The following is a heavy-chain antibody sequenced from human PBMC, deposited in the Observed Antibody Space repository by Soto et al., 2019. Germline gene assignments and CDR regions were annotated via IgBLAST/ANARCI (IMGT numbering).Heavy chain of an antibody. J-gene: IGHJ5*02. CDR2: IYYSGSI. CDR3: ARQSESTGYFYGWFDP. D-gene: IGHD3-9*01. Sequence: QVQLQESGPGLVRPSQTLSLTCTVSGGSINSRGYYWTWIRQHPGKGLEWIGNIYYSGSIHFNPSLKSRLTMLVDTSENQFSLKLTSVPAADTAVYYWARQSESTGYFYGWFDPWGQGTLVTVSS. V-gene: IGHV4-31*03. CDR1: GGSINSRGYY.